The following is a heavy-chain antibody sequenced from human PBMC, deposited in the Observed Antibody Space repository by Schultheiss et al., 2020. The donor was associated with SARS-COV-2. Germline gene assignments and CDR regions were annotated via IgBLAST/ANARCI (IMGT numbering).Heavy chain of an antibody. CDR1: GGSVSSGSYY. D-gene: IGHD3-22*01. CDR3: ATGPYYYDSSQPRRDWFDP. CDR2: IYYSGST. J-gene: IGHJ5*02. V-gene: IGHV4-61*01. Sequence: SETLSLTCTVSGGSVSSGSYYWSWIRQPPGKGLEWIGYIYYSGSTNYNPSLKSRVTISVDTSKNQFSLKLSSVTAADTAVYYCATGPYYYDSSQPRRDWFDPWGQGTLVTVSS.